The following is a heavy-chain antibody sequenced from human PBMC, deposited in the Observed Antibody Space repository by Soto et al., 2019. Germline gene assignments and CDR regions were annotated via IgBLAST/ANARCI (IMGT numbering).Heavy chain of an antibody. CDR2: INPNSGGT. Sequence: GASVKVSCKASGYTFTGYYMHWVRQAPGQGLEWMGWINPNSGGTNYAQKFQGWVTMTRDTSISTAYMELSRLRSDDTAVYYCARATTYSSSWYYYYGMDVWGQGTTVTVSS. CDR3: ARATTYSSSWYYYYGMDV. CDR1: GYTFTGYY. J-gene: IGHJ6*02. V-gene: IGHV1-2*04. D-gene: IGHD6-13*01.